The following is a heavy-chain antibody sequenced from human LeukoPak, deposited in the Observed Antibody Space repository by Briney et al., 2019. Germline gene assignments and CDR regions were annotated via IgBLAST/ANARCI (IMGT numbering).Heavy chain of an antibody. CDR2: ISSSGSTI. CDR1: ALTFSDYS. Sequence: PGGSLRLSCAASALTFSDYSMNWVRQAPGKGLEWVSYISSSGSTIYYADSVKGRFTISRDNAKNSLYLQMNSLRAEDTAVYYCAAIPVGYYYMDVWGKGTTVTVSS. D-gene: IGHD1-26*01. V-gene: IGHV3-48*04. J-gene: IGHJ6*03. CDR3: AAIPVGYYYMDV.